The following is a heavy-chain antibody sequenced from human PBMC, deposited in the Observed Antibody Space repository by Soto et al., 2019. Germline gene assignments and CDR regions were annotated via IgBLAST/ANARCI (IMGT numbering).Heavy chain of an antibody. D-gene: IGHD3-22*01. V-gene: IGHV3-33*01. CDR2: IWYDGSNK. J-gene: IGHJ4*02. CDR1: GFTFSSYG. CDR3: ARGHSTYYYDSSGYYSGVDY. Sequence: GSLRLSCAASGFTFSSYGMHWVRQAPGKGLEWVAVIWYDGSNKYYADSVKGRFTISRDNSKNTLYLQMNSLRAEDTAVYYCARGHSTYYYDSSGYYSGVDYWGQGT.